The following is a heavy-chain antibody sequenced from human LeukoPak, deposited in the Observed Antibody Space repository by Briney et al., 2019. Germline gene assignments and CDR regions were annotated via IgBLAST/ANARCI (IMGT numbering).Heavy chain of an antibody. CDR1: GFTFSGSA. V-gene: IGHV3-73*01. Sequence: GGSLRLSCAASGFTFSGSAMHWVRQASGKGLEWVGRIRSKANSYATAYAASVKGRFTTSRDDSKNTAYLQMNSLKTEDTAVYYCTRLLPYYDSSGRDYWGQGTLVTVSS. D-gene: IGHD3-22*01. J-gene: IGHJ4*02. CDR2: IRSKANSYAT. CDR3: TRLLPYYDSSGRDY.